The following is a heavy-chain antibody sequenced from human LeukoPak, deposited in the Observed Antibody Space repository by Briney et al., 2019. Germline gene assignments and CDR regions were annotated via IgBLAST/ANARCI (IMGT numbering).Heavy chain of an antibody. CDR2: INHSGST. D-gene: IGHD6-13*01. CDR3: ARAVGAAAGQNSDY. J-gene: IGHJ4*02. Sequence: PSETLSLTCAVYGGSFSGYFWSWIRQPPGKGLEWIGEINHSGSTNYNPSLKSRVTISVDTSKNQFSLRLSSVTAADTAVYHCARAVGAAAGQNSDYWGQGTLVTVSS. CDR1: GGSFSGYF. V-gene: IGHV4-34*01.